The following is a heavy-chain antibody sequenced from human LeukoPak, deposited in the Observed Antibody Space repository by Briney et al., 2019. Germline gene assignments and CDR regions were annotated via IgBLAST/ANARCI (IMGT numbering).Heavy chain of an antibody. J-gene: IGHJ5*02. CDR3: ATDRYDLLTGDYRKWFDP. D-gene: IGHD3-9*01. CDR1: GYTLAELS. CDR2: FDPEDGGET. Sequence: GASVKVSCKVSGYTLAELSMHWVRQAPGKGLEWMGGFDPEDGGETIYAQKFQGRVTMTEDSSTDTAYMELSNLRSEDTAVYYCATDRYDLLTGDYRKWFDPWGQGTLVIVSS. V-gene: IGHV1-24*01.